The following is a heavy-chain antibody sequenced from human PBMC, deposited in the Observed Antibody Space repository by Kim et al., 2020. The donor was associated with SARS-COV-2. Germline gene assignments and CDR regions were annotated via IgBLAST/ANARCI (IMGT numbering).Heavy chain of an antibody. CDR3: AKGLLRGINFYYYGMDV. CDR2: ISYDGSNK. CDR1: GFTFSTYG. J-gene: IGHJ6*02. Sequence: GGSLRLSCAASGFTFSTYGMHWVRQAPGKGLEWVALISYDGSNKYYADSVKGRFTISRDNSENTLYLQMNSLTAEDTAVYSCAKGLLRGINFYYYGMDVWGQGARVT. V-gene: IGHV3-30*18. D-gene: IGHD3-10*01.